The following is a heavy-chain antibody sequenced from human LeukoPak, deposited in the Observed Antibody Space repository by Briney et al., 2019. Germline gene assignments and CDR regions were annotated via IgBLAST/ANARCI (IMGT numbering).Heavy chain of an antibody. CDR3: TKDPYRDTAMVSGRHFDY. D-gene: IGHD5-18*01. J-gene: IGHJ4*02. CDR1: GFTFSSYG. Sequence: PGGSLRLSCAASGFTFSSYGMNWVRQAPGKGLEWVAFIRYDGSNKYYADSVKGRFTISRDNSKNTLYLQMNSLRAEDTAVYYCTKDPYRDTAMVSGRHFDYWGQGTLVTVSS. CDR2: IRYDGSNK. V-gene: IGHV3-30*02.